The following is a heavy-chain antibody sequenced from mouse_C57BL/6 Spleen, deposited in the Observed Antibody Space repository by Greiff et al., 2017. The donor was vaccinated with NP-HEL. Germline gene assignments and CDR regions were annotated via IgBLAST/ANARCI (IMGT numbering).Heavy chain of an antibody. Sequence: EVKLMESGPGLVKPSQSLSLTCSVTGYSITSGYYWNWIRQFPGNKLEWMGYISYDGSNNYNPSLKNRISITRDTSKNQFFLKLNSVTTEDTATYYCARGLPTGGFDVWGTGTTVTVSS. CDR2: ISYDGSN. D-gene: IGHD5-5*01. J-gene: IGHJ1*03. CDR1: GYSITSGYY. V-gene: IGHV3-6*01. CDR3: ARGLPTGGFDV.